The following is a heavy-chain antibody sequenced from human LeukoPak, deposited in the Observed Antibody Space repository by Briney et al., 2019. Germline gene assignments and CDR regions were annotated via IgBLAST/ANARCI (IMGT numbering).Heavy chain of an antibody. V-gene: IGHV4-30-2*01. CDR1: GGSISSGGYY. Sequence: SQTLSLTCTVSGGSISSGGYYWSWIRQPPGKGLEWIGYIYRSGSTYYNPSLKSRVTISVDRSKNQFSLKLSSVTAADTAVYYCARQKGGSSGWYYWGQGTLVTVSS. J-gene: IGHJ4*02. CDR2: IYRSGST. CDR3: ARQKGGSSGWYY. D-gene: IGHD6-19*01.